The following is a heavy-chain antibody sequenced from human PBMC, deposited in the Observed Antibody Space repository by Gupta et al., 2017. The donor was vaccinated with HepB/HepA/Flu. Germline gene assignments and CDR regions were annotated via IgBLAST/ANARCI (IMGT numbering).Heavy chain of an antibody. V-gene: IGHV3-30*03. Sequence: AQLVESGGGAVQPGRSLRLSCEGSDFTFIRYVLHWVRQAPGKGREWVAVISMDGKNEYDADYVKGRFSISRDNAENTVYLKMTSMRSEDTGVDDGARALVGDCSGGTCCASWFDGGGQGTMVTVSS. CDR2: ISMDGKNE. CDR1: DFTFIRYV. J-gene: IGHJ5*02. CDR3: ARALVGDCSGGTCCASWFDG. D-gene: IGHD2-15*01.